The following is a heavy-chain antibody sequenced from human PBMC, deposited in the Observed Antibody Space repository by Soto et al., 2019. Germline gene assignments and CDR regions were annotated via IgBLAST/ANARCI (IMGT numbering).Heavy chain of an antibody. CDR1: GGSISSYY. Sequence: SETLSLTCTVSGGSISSYYWSWIRQPPGKGLEWIGYIYYSGSTNYNPSLKSRVTISVDTSKNQFSLKLSSVTAADTAVYYCARVYTGEFGYFDYWGQGTLVTVSS. CDR3: ARVYTGEFGYFDY. J-gene: IGHJ4*02. CDR2: IYYSGST. V-gene: IGHV4-59*01. D-gene: IGHD3-10*01.